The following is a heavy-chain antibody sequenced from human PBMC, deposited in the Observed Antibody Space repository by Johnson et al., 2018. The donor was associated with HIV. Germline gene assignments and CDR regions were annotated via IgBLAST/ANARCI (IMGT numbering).Heavy chain of an antibody. J-gene: IGHJ3*02. D-gene: IGHD4-17*01. V-gene: IGHV3-66*02. CDR3: ARDKDYGANQAFYI. CDR1: GFTVSSNY. Sequence: VQLVESGGGLVQSGGSLRLSCAASGFTVSSNYMSWVRQAPGKGLEWVSLIYGGGTTYYADSVKGRFTISRDNSKNTLYLQMNSLATEDTAVYYCARDKDYGANQAFYIWGQGTMVTVSS. CDR2: IYGGGTT.